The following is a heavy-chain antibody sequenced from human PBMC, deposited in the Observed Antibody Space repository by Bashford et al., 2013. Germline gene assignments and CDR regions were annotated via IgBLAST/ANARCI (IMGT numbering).Heavy chain of an antibody. CDR1: GDSVNTDIYY. Sequence: SETLSLTCTVSGDSVNTDIYYWSWIRQPPGKGLEWIGYISNVGSAYYNPSLESRVNMSVDTSNNQFSLNLRSLTASDTAVYFCARRLRSFRRNWFDPWGQGTLVTVSS. J-gene: IGHJ5*02. CDR2: ISNVGSA. D-gene: IGHD3-3*01. CDR3: ARRLRSFRRNWFDP. V-gene: IGHV4-30-4*01.